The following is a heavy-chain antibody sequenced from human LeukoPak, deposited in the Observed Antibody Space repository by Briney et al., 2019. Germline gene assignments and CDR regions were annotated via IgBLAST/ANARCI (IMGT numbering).Heavy chain of an antibody. D-gene: IGHD6-13*01. CDR3: ATYLIAAAIYYFDY. CDR2: ISAYNGNT. J-gene: IGHJ4*02. CDR1: GYTFTSYG. Sequence: ASVKVSCTASGYTFTSYGISWVRQAPGQGLEWMGWISAYNGNTNYAQKLQGRVTMTTDTSTSTAYMELRSLRSDDTAVYYCATYLIAAAIYYFDYWGQGTLVTVSS. V-gene: IGHV1-18*01.